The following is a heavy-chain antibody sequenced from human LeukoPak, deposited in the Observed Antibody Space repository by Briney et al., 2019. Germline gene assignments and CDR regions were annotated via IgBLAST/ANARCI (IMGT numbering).Heavy chain of an antibody. Sequence: ASVKVSCKASGYTFTIYDINWVRQATGQGLEWMGWMNPNSGNTGYAQKFQGRVTMTRNTSISTAYMELSSLRSEDTAVYYCARVPHYYDSSVTWGQGTLVTVSS. D-gene: IGHD3-22*01. CDR2: MNPNSGNT. CDR1: GYTFTIYD. V-gene: IGHV1-8*01. J-gene: IGHJ5*02. CDR3: ARVPHYYDSSVT.